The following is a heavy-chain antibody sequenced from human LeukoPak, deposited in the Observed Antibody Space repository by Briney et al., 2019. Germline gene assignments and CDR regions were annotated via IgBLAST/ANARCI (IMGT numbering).Heavy chain of an antibody. CDR3: ARGYDSSGTRNFDY. CDR2: INHSGST. D-gene: IGHD3-22*01. CDR1: GGSFSGYY. Sequence: SETPSLTCAVYGGSFSGYYWSWIRQPPGKGLEWIGEINHSGSTNYNPSLKSRVTISVDTSKNQFSLKLSSVTAADTAVYYCARGYDSSGTRNFDYWGQGTLVTVSS. J-gene: IGHJ4*02. V-gene: IGHV4-34*01.